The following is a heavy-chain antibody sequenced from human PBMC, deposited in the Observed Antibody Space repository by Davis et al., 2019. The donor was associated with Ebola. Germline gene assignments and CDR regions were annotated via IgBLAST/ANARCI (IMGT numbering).Heavy chain of an antibody. V-gene: IGHV3-30*02. CDR2: IRYDGSNK. Sequence: PGGSLRLSCAASGFTFSSYGMHWVRQAPGKGLEWVAFIRYDGSNKYYADSVKGRFTISRDNSKNTLYLQMNSLRAEDTAVYYCAKCGPRAFYYYYYMDVWGKGTTVTVSS. J-gene: IGHJ6*03. CDR1: GFTFSSYG. CDR3: AKCGPRAFYYYYYMDV.